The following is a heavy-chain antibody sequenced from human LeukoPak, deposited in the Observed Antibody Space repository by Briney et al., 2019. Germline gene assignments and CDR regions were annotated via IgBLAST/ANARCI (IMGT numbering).Heavy chain of an antibody. J-gene: IGHJ5*02. Sequence: PSETLSLTCTVSGYSISSGYYWGWIRQPPGKGLEWIGSIYHSGSTYYNPSLKSRVTISVDTSKNQFSLKLSSVTAADTAVYYCARKVRGSIDPWGQGTLVTVSS. CDR3: ARKVRGSIDP. D-gene: IGHD3-10*01. CDR2: IYHSGST. CDR1: GYSISSGYY. V-gene: IGHV4-38-2*02.